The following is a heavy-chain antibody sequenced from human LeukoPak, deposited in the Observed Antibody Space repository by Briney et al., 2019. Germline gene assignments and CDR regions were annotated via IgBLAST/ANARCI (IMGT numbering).Heavy chain of an antibody. V-gene: IGHV3-23*01. CDR3: AKDRRPIYGYFDY. J-gene: IGHJ4*02. CDR1: GFTFSSYA. D-gene: IGHD2-2*02. Sequence: GGSLRLSCAASGFTFSSYAMSWVRQAPGKGLEWVSAISGSGGSTYYADPVKGRFTISRDNSKNTLYLQMNSLRAEDTAVYYCAKDRRPIYGYFDYWGQGTLVTVSS. CDR2: ISGSGGST.